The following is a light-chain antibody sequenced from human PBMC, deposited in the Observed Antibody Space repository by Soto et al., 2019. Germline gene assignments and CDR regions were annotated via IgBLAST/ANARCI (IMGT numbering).Light chain of an antibody. Sequence: SYELPQPPSVSVAPGKTARITCGGNNIGSKSVHWYQQKPGQAPVLVIYYDSDRPSGIPERFSGSNSGNTATLTISRVEAGDEAAYYCQVWDSSSDHVVVGGGTKLAVL. V-gene: IGLV3-21*04. J-gene: IGLJ2*01. CDR1: NIGSKS. CDR2: YDS. CDR3: QVWDSSSDHVV.